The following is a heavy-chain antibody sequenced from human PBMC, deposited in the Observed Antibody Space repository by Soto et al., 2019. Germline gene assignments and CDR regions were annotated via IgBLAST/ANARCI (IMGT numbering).Heavy chain of an antibody. Sequence: LSETLSLTCAVHGGSLNGYYWTWFRQPPGKGLEWIGEINDSGSSNYAPSLLSRVTISVDTSKSQFSLRLSSVTAADTAIYFCAKRGAGSYYIATNALAVWGQRNKVTVSS. CDR3: AKRGAGSYYIATNALAV. CDR1: GGSLNGYY. D-gene: IGHD3-10*01. J-gene: IGHJ6*02. V-gene: IGHV4-34*01. CDR2: INDSGSS.